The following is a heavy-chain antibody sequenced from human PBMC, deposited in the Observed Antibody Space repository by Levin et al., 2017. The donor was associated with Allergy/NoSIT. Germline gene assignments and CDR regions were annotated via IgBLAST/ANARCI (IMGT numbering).Heavy chain of an antibody. Sequence: GESLKISCAASGFTFSSYAMSWVRQAPGKGLEWVSLISGSGGSTYYADSVKGRFTISRDKSKNTLYLQMNSLRAEDTAVYYCAKDRDSIYSGTYGLLGYWGQGTLVTVSS. V-gene: IGHV3-23*01. J-gene: IGHJ4*02. D-gene: IGHD1-26*01. CDR1: GFTFSSYA. CDR3: AKDRDSIYSGTYGLLGY. CDR2: ISGSGGST.